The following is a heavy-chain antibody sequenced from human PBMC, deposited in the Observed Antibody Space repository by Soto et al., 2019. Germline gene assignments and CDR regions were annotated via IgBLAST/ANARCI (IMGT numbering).Heavy chain of an antibody. D-gene: IGHD6-13*01. CDR1: GFTFSSYA. CDR2: ISYDGSNK. CDR3: ARTAAGTFDDGSDY. Sequence: QVQLVESGGGVVQPGRSLRLSCAASGFTFSSYAMHWVRQAPGKGLEWVAVISYDGSNKYYADSVKGRFTISRDNSKNTLYLQMNSLRAEDTAVYYCARTAAGTFDDGSDYWGQGTLVTVSS. J-gene: IGHJ4*02. V-gene: IGHV3-30-3*01.